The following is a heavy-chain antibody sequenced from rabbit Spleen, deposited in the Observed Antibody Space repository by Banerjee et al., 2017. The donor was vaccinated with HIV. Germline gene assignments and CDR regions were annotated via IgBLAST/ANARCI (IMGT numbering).Heavy chain of an antibody. D-gene: IGHD7-1*01. J-gene: IGHJ4*01. Sequence: QEQLKETGGGLVQPGGSLKLSCKASGIDFSSYGISWVRQAPGKGLEWIAYIYPDYGSTYYASWAKGRFTISRTSSTTVTLQMTSLTAADTATYFCARGAWSTDCMNLWGPGTLVTVS. CDR1: GIDFSSYG. CDR2: IYPDYGST. V-gene: IGHV1S45*01. CDR3: ARGAWSTDCMNL.